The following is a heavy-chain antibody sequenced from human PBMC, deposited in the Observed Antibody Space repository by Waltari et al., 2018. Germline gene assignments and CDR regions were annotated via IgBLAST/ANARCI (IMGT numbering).Heavy chain of an antibody. J-gene: IGHJ4*02. Sequence: QLQLQESGPGLVKPSEPLSFTCTVSGGSLSSSSYYWGWIRQPPGKGLEWIGSIYYSGSTYYNPSLKSRVTISVDTSKNQFSLKLSSVTAADTAVYYCATKRESSASGFDYWGQGTLVTVSS. CDR1: GGSLSSSSYY. CDR2: IYYSGST. V-gene: IGHV4-39*01. D-gene: IGHD6-19*01. CDR3: ATKRESSASGFDY.